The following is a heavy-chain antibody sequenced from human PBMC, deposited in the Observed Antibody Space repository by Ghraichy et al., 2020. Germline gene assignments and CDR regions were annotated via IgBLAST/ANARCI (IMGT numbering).Heavy chain of an antibody. J-gene: IGHJ6*02. CDR1: GFTFSSYS. D-gene: IGHD3-10*01. Sequence: GESLNISCAASGFTFSSYSMNWVRQAPGKGLEWVSSISSSSSYIYYADSVKGRFTISRDNAKNSLYLQMNSLRAEDTAVYYCARDNTPPKPLLWFGELFPTVYYYYGMDVWGQGTTVTVSS. CDR2: ISSSSSYI. V-gene: IGHV3-21*01. CDR3: ARDNTPPKPLLWFGELFPTVYYYYGMDV.